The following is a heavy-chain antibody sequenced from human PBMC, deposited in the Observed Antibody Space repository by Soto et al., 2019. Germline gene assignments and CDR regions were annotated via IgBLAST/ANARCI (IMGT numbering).Heavy chain of an antibody. J-gene: IGHJ4*02. CDR1: GFTFSSYG. Sequence: QVQLVESGGGVVQPGRSLRLSCAASGFTFSSYGMHWVRQAPGKGLEWVAVISYDGSNKYYADSVKGRFTISRDNSKNTLYLQMNSLRAEDTAVYYCAKVSELDYGDYVPQSTHYYFDYWGQGTLVTVSS. CDR3: AKVSELDYGDYVPQSTHYYFDY. D-gene: IGHD4-17*01. V-gene: IGHV3-30*18. CDR2: ISYDGSNK.